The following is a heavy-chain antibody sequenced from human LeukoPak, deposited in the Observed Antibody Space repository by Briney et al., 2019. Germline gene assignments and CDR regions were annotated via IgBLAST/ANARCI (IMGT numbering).Heavy chain of an antibody. J-gene: IGHJ6*04. CDR3: AKRKEASGTYHYYGMDV. CDR1: GFSFSTYA. Sequence: GGSLRLSCAASGFSFSTYAMSWVRQAPGKGLEWVSGISGSATYTHYADSVKGRFTISRDNSKNTLYLQMNSLRAEDTAVYYCAKRKEASGTYHYYGMDVWGKRTTVTVSS. V-gene: IGHV3-23*01. D-gene: IGHD6-13*01. CDR2: ISGSATYT.